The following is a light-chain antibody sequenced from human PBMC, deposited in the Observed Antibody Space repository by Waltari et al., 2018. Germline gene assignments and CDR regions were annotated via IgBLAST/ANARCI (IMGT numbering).Light chain of an antibody. J-gene: IGLJ2*01. V-gene: IGLV3-1*01. Sequence: SYELTQPPSVSVSPGQTASLTCSGHNMGDNFASWYQQKPGQSPVLVIYQSTKRTSGIPERFSGSNSGNTATLTISGTQAMDEADYYCQAWDTITGGVFGGGTKLTVL. CDR3: QAWDTITGGV. CDR2: QST. CDR1: NMGDNF.